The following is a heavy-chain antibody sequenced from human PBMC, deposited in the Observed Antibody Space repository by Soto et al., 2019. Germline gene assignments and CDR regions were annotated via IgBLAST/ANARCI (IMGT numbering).Heavy chain of an antibody. V-gene: IGHV5-51*01. CDR3: ARTVGNLYGRPDGCSGAGIFEA. CDR1: GYNFLNHR. J-gene: IGHJ5*02. Sequence: PGESLKLSCKGSGYNFLNHRVAWVRQKPGIGLEWMGIFHPGGSAPRYCPSFQGQVTMSPDKSTDTAYFEWKSMQASDTAIYYCARTVGNLYGRPDGCSGAGIFEAWCQGTEVTVT. D-gene: IGHD1-26*01. CDR2: FHPGGSAP.